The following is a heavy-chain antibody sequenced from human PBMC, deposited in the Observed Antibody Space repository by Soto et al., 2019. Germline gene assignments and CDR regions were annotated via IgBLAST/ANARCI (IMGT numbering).Heavy chain of an antibody. CDR1: GGSISSGDYY. J-gene: IGHJ6*02. V-gene: IGHV4-30-4*01. CDR2: IYYSGST. CDR3: ARVLSSSWPGYYYYGMDV. Sequence: PSETLSLTCTVSGGSISSGDYYWSWIRQPPGKGLEWIGYIYYSGSTYYNPSLESRVTISVDTSKNQFSLKLSSVTAADTAVYYCARVLSSSWPGYYYYGMDVWGQGTTVTVSS. D-gene: IGHD6-13*01.